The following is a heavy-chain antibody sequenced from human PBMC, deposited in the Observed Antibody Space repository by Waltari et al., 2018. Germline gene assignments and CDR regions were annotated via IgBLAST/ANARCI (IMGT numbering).Heavy chain of an antibody. CDR3: AREANYYDSSGYQLDY. CDR2: IYTSGST. D-gene: IGHD3-22*01. J-gene: IGHJ4*02. Sequence: QVQLQESGPGLVRPSETLSITCTVSGGSISSYYWSWIRQPAGKGLEWIGRIYTSGSTNYNPSLKSRVTMSVDTSKNQFSLKLSSVTAADTAMYYCAREANYYDSSGYQLDYWGQGTLVTVSS. CDR1: GGSISSYY. V-gene: IGHV4-4*07.